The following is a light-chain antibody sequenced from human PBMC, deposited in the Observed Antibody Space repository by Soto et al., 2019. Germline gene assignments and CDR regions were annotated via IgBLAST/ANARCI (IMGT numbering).Light chain of an antibody. CDR1: QSISSY. V-gene: IGKV1-39*01. J-gene: IGKJ3*01. CDR2: AAS. Sequence: DIQMTQSPSSLSASVGDGVTITCRASQSISSYLNWYQLKPGTAPKLLIYAASSLQSGVPSRFSGSGSGTDFTLTISSLQPEDFETYYCQQSYSTPFTFGPGTKVDI. CDR3: QQSYSTPFT.